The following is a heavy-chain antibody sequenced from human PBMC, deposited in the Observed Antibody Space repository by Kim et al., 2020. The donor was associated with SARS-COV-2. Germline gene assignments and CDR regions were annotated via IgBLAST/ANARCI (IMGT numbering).Heavy chain of an antibody. CDR2: ISYDGSNK. V-gene: IGHV3-30*04. J-gene: IGHJ4*02. Sequence: GGSLRLSCAASGFTFSSYAMHWVRQAPGKGLEWVAVISYDGSNKYYADSVKGRFTISRDNSKNTLYLQMNSLRAEDTAVYYCARDQQQQLVQDVDYWGQGTLVTVSS. CDR1: GFTFSSYA. D-gene: IGHD6-13*01. CDR3: ARDQQQQLVQDVDY.